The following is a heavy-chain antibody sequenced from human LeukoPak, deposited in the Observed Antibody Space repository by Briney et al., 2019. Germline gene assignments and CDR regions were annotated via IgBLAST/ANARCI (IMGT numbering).Heavy chain of an antibody. J-gene: IGHJ5*02. CDR1: GYTFTGYY. D-gene: IGHD5-24*01. CDR3: AREGVEMATIKEAWFDP. V-gene: IGHV1-2*02. Sequence: ASVKVSCKASGYTFTGYYMHWVRQAPGQGLEWMGWINPNGGGTNYAQKFQGRVTMTRDTSISTAYMELSRLRSDDTAVYYCAREGVEMATIKEAWFDPWGQGTLVTVSS. CDR2: INPNGGGT.